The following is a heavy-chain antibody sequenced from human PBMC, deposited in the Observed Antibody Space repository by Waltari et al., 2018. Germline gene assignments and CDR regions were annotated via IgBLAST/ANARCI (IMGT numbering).Heavy chain of an antibody. CDR1: GFTFSSYG. CDR2: IWYDGSNK. D-gene: IGHD6-6*01. V-gene: IGHV3-33*08. CDR3: ATSRPYMDV. Sequence: QVQLVESGVGVVQPGRSLRLSCAASGFTFSSYGMHWVRQAPGKGLEWVAVIWYDGSNKYYADSVKGRFTISRDNSKNTLYLQMNSLRAEDTAMYYCATSRPYMDVWGKGTTVTVSS. J-gene: IGHJ6*03.